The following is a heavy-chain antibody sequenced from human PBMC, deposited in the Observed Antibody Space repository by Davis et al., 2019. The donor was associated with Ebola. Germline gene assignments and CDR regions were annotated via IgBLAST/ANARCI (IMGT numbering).Heavy chain of an antibody. CDR1: GFTFSSYG. J-gene: IGHJ4*02. Sequence: PGGSLRLSCAASGFTFSSYGMHWVRQAPGKGLEWVAVISYDGSNKYYADSMKGRFTISRDNSKNTLYLQMNSLRAEDTAVYYCGKDLGQNVDSWGQGTLVTVSS. CDR3: GKDLGQNVDS. D-gene: IGHD3-16*01. V-gene: IGHV3-30*18. CDR2: ISYDGSNK.